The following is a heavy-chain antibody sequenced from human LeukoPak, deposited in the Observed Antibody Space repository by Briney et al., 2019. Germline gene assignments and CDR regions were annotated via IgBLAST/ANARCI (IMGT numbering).Heavy chain of an antibody. CDR1: GYTFTGYY. D-gene: IGHD2-15*01. J-gene: IGHJ3*02. Sequence: GASVKVSCKASGYTFTGYYMHWVRQAPGQGLGWMGWINPNSGGTNYAQKFQGRVTMTRDTSISTAYMELSRLRSGDTAVYYCAVVSRGPFDAFGIWGQGTMVTVSS. CDR3: AVVSRGPFDAFGI. V-gene: IGHV1-2*02. CDR2: INPNSGGT.